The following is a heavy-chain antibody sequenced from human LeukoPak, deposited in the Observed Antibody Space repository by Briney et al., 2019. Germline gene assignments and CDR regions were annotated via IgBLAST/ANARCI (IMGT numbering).Heavy chain of an antibody. CDR1: GFIFSDYY. D-gene: IGHD3-16*01. J-gene: IGHJ6*03. V-gene: IGHV3-11*04. CDR2: IKGTGLTT. Sequence: GGSLRLSCVASGFIFSDYYMSWIRQAPGKGLEWVPTIKGTGLTTYYADSVKGRFTISRDNAKNSLFLQMSSLRADDTAIYYCARAGELRYMDVWGKGTAVTVSS. CDR3: ARAGELRYMDV.